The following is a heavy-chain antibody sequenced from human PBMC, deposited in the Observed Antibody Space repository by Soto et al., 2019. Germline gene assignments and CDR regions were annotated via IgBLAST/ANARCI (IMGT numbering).Heavy chain of an antibody. V-gene: IGHV3-73*02. D-gene: IGHD3-22*01. CDR3: ARQTYYYDSSADYHFGMDV. J-gene: IGHJ6*02. CDR1: GFSFSDSA. Sequence: EVQLVESGGGLVQPGGTLKVSCAASGFSFSDSAVHWVRLASGKGLEWIGRIRTKANNYATAYDASVRGRFTISREDSENTGYLQMNSLQTEDTAVYYCARQTYYYDSSADYHFGMDVWGQGTTVIVSS. CDR2: IRTKANNYAT.